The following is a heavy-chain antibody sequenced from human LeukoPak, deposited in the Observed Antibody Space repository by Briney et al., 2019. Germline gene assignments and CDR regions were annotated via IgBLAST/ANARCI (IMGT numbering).Heavy chain of an antibody. CDR3: AREYDILTGGFDY. CDR1: GFTFSTYS. V-gene: IGHV3-21*06. Sequence: GGSLRLSCAASGFTFSTYSMHWVRQALGEGLEWVSSISSSPTYIYYADSMKGRFTNSRDNAKNSLYLQMNSLKDEDTAVYYCAREYDILTGGFDYWGQGTLVIVSS. D-gene: IGHD3-9*01. CDR2: ISSSPTYI. J-gene: IGHJ4*02.